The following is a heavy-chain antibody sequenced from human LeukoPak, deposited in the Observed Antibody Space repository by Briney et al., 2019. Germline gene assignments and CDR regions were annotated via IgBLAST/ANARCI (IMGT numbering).Heavy chain of an antibody. V-gene: IGHV3-30-3*01. D-gene: IGHD6-19*01. J-gene: IGHJ4*02. CDR3: ARSGIAVGATNY. Sequence: GRSLRLSCAASGFTFSSYAMYWVRQAPGKGLEWVAVISYDGSNKYYADSVKGRFTISRDNSKNTLYLQMNSLRAEDTAVYYCARSGIAVGATNYWGQGTLVTVSS. CDR2: ISYDGSNK. CDR1: GFTFSSYA.